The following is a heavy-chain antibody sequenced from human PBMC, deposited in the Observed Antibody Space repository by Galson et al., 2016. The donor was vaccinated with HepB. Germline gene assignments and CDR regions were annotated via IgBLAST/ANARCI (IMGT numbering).Heavy chain of an antibody. CDR1: GFIFGNYA. CDR3: AKAVTRNTIFGVVTGKEGAHYGMDV. Sequence: SLRLSCAASGFIFGNYAMSWVRQVPGKGLEWVSAISGSGGSTHYADSVKGRFTISRDNSKNTLYLQMNSLRAEDTAVYYCAKAVTRNTIFGVVTGKEGAHYGMDVWGQGTTVTVSS. V-gene: IGHV3-23*01. CDR2: ISGSGGST. J-gene: IGHJ6*02. D-gene: IGHD3-3*01.